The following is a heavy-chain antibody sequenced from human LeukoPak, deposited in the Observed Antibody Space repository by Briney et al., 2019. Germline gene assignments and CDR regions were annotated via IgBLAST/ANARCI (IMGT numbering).Heavy chain of an antibody. CDR2: INPNSGGT. CDR3: ARAPGGYSVDL. CDR1: GYTFTVYY. Sequence: ASVKVSFKASGYTFTVYYMHWVRQSPGQGLEWMGWINPNSGGTNYAQKFQGRVTMTRDTSISTAYMELSRLRSDDTAVYYCARAPGGYSVDLWGQGTLVTVSS. D-gene: IGHD6-13*01. J-gene: IGHJ4*02. V-gene: IGHV1-2*02.